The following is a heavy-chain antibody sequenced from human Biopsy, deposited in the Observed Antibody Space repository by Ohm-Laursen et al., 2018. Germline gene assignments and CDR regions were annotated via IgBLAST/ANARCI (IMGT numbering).Heavy chain of an antibody. CDR2: IWYDGTDK. J-gene: IGHJ6*03. V-gene: IGHV3-33*01. CDR1: GFTFSGYG. CDR3: ARDRYYGSENYFSHYNMDV. D-gene: IGHD3-10*01. Sequence: SLRLSCTASGFTFSGYGMHWVRQAPGKGLEWVAVIWYDGTDKFYADSVKGRFTISRDNSKNTLYLHMNSLRAADTAVYYCARDRYYGSENYFSHYNMDVWGQGTTVTVPS.